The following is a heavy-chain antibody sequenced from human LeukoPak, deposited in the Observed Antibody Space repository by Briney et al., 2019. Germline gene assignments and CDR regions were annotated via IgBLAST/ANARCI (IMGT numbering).Heavy chain of an antibody. CDR2: IIPMLGTV. D-gene: IGHD2-2*01. CDR1: GGTFSSYA. V-gene: IGHV1-69*04. Sequence: SVKVSCKASGGTFSSYAINWVRQAPGQGLEWMGRIIPMLGTVNYAQKFQGRVTIIADKFTSTAYMELSSLRSEDTAMYYCARAYCSSTSCYGFNWFDPWGQGTLVTVSS. CDR3: ARAYCSSTSCYGFNWFDP. J-gene: IGHJ5*02.